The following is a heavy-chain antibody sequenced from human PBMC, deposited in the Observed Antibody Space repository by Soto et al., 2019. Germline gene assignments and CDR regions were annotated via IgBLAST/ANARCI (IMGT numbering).Heavy chain of an antibody. CDR1: GFTFSSYG. V-gene: IGHV3-33*01. Sequence: HPGGSLRLSCAASGFTFSSYGMHWVRQAPGKGLEWVAVIWYDGSNKYYADSVKGRFTISRDNSKNTLYLQMNSLRAEDTAVYYCARDSTTVNRYFHHWGQGTLVTVSS. CDR2: IWYDGSNK. J-gene: IGHJ1*01. D-gene: IGHD4-17*01. CDR3: ARDSTTVNRYFHH.